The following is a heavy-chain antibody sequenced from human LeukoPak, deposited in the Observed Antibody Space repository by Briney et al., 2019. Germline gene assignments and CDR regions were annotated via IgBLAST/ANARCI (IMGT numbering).Heavy chain of an antibody. CDR2: INSDGSST. D-gene: IGHD3-10*01. Sequence: SGGSLRLSCAASGFTFSSYWMHWVRQAPGKGLVWVSRINSDGSSTSYADSVKGRFTISRDNAKDTLYLQMNSLRAEDTDVYYCARANYYGSGRAAFDIWGQGTMVTVSS. CDR1: GFTFSSYW. V-gene: IGHV3-74*01. J-gene: IGHJ3*02. CDR3: ARANYYGSGRAAFDI.